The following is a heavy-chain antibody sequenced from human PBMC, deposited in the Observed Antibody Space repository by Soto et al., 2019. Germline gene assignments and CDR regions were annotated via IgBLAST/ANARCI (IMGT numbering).Heavy chain of an antibody. CDR2: IKKDGSEN. CDR1: GFTFCDYW. V-gene: IGHV3-7*03. D-gene: IGHD3-3*01. J-gene: IGHJ4*02. CDR3: AKLGSGYYTGLYFDY. Sequence: GGSLRLSCAASGFTFCDYWMIWVRQAPGKGLEWVAHIKKDGSENYYVDSVTGRFTVSRDNTKNSLYLQMNSLRAEDTAVYYCAKLGSGYYTGLYFDYWGQGTLVTVSS.